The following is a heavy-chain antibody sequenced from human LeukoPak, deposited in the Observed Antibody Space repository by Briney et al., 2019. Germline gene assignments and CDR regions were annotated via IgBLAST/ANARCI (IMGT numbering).Heavy chain of an antibody. D-gene: IGHD2-2*01. CDR1: GGSFSGYY. Sequence: SETLSLTRAVYGGSFSGYYWSWIRQPPGKGLEWIGEINHSGSTNYNPSLKSRVTISVDTSKNQFSLRLSSVTAADTAVYYCARGPCSSTSCYSAYWGQGTLVTVSS. CDR3: ARGPCSSTSCYSAY. CDR2: INHSGST. V-gene: IGHV4-34*01. J-gene: IGHJ4*02.